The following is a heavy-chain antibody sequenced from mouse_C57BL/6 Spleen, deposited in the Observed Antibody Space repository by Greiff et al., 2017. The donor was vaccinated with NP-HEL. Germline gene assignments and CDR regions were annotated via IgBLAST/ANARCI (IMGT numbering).Heavy chain of an antibody. CDR1: GFNIKDDY. V-gene: IGHV14-4*01. CDR3: TTGYGSSFAMDY. CDR2: IDPENGDT. J-gene: IGHJ4*01. D-gene: IGHD1-1*01. Sequence: VQLQQSGAELVRPGASVKLSCTASGFNIKDDYMHWVKQRPEQGLEWIGWIDPENGDTEYASKFQGKATITADTSSNTAYLKLSSLTSEDTAVYYCTTGYGSSFAMDYWGQGTSVTVSS.